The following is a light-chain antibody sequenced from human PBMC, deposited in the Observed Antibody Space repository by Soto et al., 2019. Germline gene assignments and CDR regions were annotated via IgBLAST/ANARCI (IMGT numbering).Light chain of an antibody. CDR1: SGHSSYA. CDR3: QTWGTGSRAV. Sequence: QPVLTQSPSASASLGASVKLTCTLSSGHSSYAIAWHQQQPEKGPRYLMKLNSDGSHSKGDGIPDRFSGSSSGAERYLTISSLRSEDEADDYCQTWGTGSRAVFGGGTQLNVL. CDR2: LNSDGSH. J-gene: IGLJ7*01. V-gene: IGLV4-69*01.